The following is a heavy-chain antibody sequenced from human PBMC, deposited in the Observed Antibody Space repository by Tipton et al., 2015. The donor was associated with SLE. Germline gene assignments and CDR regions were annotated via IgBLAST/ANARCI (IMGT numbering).Heavy chain of an antibody. D-gene: IGHD4-23*01. V-gene: IGHV4-4*02. J-gene: IGHJ4*02. CDR1: GGSISSSNW. Sequence: GLVKPSGTLSLTCAVSGGSISSSNWWSWVRQPPGKGLEWIGEIYHSGSTNYNRSLKSRVTISVDTSKNQFSLKLSSVTAADTAVYYCARGIRWPYYFDYWGQGTLVTVSS. CDR3: ARGIRWPYYFDY. CDR2: IYHSGST.